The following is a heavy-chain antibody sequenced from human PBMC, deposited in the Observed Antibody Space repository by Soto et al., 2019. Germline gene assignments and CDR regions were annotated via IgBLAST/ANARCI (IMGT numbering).Heavy chain of an antibody. V-gene: IGHV4-59*08. Sequence: QVQLQESGPGLVKPSETLSLTCTVSGGSISSYYWSWIRQPPGKGLEGVGYIYYSGSTNYNPSLMSRVTISVDTSKNQCSLKLSSVTAADTAVYYCARHPGLVDPHPTNWFDPWGQGTLVTVSS. CDR1: GGSISSYY. D-gene: IGHD3-16*01. CDR2: IYYSGST. CDR3: ARHPGLVDPHPTNWFDP. J-gene: IGHJ5*02.